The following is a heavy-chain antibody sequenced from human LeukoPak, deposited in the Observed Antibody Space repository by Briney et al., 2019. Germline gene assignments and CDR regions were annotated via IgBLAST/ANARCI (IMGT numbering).Heavy chain of an antibody. Sequence: PGGSLRLSCAASGFTVNDNYMSWVRQAPGKGLEWISVIYRSGDTYYADSVKGRFTVSRDNDQNTPYLQLNSLRPEDTAVYYCARDRVKSDDILTGYPHYYYYFYMDVWGKGTVVTVSS. CDR1: GFTVNDNY. CDR2: IYRSGDT. CDR3: ARDRVKSDDILTGYPHYYYYFYMDV. D-gene: IGHD3-9*01. J-gene: IGHJ6*03. V-gene: IGHV3-66*03.